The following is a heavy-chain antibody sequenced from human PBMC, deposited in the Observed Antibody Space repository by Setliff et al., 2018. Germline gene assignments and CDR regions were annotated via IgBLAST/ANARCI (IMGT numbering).Heavy chain of an antibody. J-gene: IGHJ4*02. CDR2: INPNSGGT. V-gene: IGHV1-2*04. D-gene: IGHD1-26*01. Sequence: ASVKVSCKASGYTFTDYYMHWVRQAPGQGLEWMGWINPNSGGTNYAQKFQGWVTMTRDTSISTAYMELSRLRSDDTAVYYCARGGYSGSYDFDYWGQGTLVTV. CDR1: GYTFTDYY. CDR3: ARGGYSGSYDFDY.